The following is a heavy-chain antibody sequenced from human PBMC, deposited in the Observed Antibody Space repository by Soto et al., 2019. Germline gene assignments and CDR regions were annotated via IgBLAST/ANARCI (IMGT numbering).Heavy chain of an antibody. CDR3: ARDLDGLHDDNSGPYPRPG. D-gene: IGHD3-22*01. CDR1: GSSISSDDYY. CDR2: IHSRGSI. J-gene: IGHJ1*01. Sequence: PPETLSLPCTVSGSSISSDDYYWGWIRQAPGRGLEWIGYIHSRGSIYYNPSLKGRATMSIDTARNQFSLKVSSVTVADTAVYYCARDLDGLHDDNSGPYPRPGWGQGALVTVPS. V-gene: IGHV4-30-4*01.